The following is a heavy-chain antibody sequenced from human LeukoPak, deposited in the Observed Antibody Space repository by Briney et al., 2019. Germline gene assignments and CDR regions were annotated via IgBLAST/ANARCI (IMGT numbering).Heavy chain of an antibody. CDR3: ARHRPMYSSTRLGLDY. J-gene: IGHJ4*02. V-gene: IGHV4-59*08. CDR2: IYYSGST. D-gene: IGHD2-2*01. Sequence: WETLSLTCTVSGGSMSIYYWSWIRQPPGKGLEWIGYIYYSGSTNYNPSLKSRVTISVDTSKNQFSLKLSSVTAADTAVYYCARHRPMYSSTRLGLDYWGQGTLVTVSS. CDR1: GGSMSIYY.